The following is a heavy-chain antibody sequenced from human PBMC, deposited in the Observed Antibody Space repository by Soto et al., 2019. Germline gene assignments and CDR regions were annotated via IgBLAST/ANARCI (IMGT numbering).Heavy chain of an antibody. CDR3: ARCCYYDSSGYYYPNWFDP. CDR1: GGSISSGGYS. CDR2: IYHSGNT. J-gene: IGHJ5*02. V-gene: IGHV4-30-2*01. D-gene: IGHD3-22*01. Sequence: QLQLQESGSGLVKPSHTLSLTCAVSGGSISSGGYSWSWVRQPPGKGLEWIGYIYHSGNTYYNPSLKSRVTISVGRSKNQFSLKLSSVTAADTAVYYCARCCYYDSSGYYYPNWFDPWGQGTLVTVSS.